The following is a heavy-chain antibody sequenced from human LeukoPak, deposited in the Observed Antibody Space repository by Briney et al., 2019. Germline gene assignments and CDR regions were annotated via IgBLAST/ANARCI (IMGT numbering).Heavy chain of an antibody. CDR3: ARSSSGWFQDAFDI. Sequence: PSETLSLTCTVSGGSISSYYWSWIRQPPGKGLEWIGYIYYSGSTNYNPSLKSRVTISVDTSKNLFSLKLTSVTAADTAVYYCARSSSGWFQDAFDIWGQGTMVTVPS. V-gene: IGHV4-59*08. D-gene: IGHD6-19*01. CDR2: IYYSGST. CDR1: GGSISSYY. J-gene: IGHJ3*02.